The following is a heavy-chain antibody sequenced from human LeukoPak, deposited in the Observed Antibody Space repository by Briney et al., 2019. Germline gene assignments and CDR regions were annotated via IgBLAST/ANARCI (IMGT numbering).Heavy chain of an antibody. J-gene: IGHJ4*02. CDR1: GFTFSSYG. CDR2: IRYDGSNK. Sequence: GGSLRLSCAASGFTFSSYGMHWVRQAPGKGLEWVAFIRYDGSNKYYADSVKGRFTISRDNSKNTLYLQMNSLRAEDTAVYYCARGSGSYYYFDYWGQGTLVTVSS. CDR3: ARGSGSYYYFDY. V-gene: IGHV3-30*02. D-gene: IGHD1-26*01.